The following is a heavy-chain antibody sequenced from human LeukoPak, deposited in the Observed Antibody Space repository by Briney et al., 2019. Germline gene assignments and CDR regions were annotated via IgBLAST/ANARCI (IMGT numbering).Heavy chain of an antibody. Sequence: PGGSLRLSCAASGFTFSSYGMHWVRQAPGKGLEWVAFIRYDGSNKYYADSVKGRLTISRDNSKNTLYLQMNSLRAEDTAVYYCAKDHGQTLLLVFYSPNTDAFDIWGQGTMVTVSS. CDR3: AKDHGQTLLLVFYSPNTDAFDI. J-gene: IGHJ3*02. D-gene: IGHD2-15*01. CDR2: IRYDGSNK. V-gene: IGHV3-30*02. CDR1: GFTFSSYG.